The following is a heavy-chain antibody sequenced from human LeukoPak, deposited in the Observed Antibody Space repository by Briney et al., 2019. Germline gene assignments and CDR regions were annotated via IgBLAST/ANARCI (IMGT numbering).Heavy chain of an antibody. V-gene: IGHV4-61*02. CDR3: ARAHSIASYYYGVDV. CDR2: IHPSGST. Sequence: SETLSLTCTVSGDSSISGTYYWSWIRQPAGKGLEWIGRIHPSGSTNYNPSLKSRVTVSVDTSENQFSLKLSSVTAADTAVYYCARAHSIASYYYGVDVWGQGTAVTVSS. J-gene: IGHJ6*02. D-gene: IGHD2/OR15-2a*01. CDR1: GDSSISGTYY.